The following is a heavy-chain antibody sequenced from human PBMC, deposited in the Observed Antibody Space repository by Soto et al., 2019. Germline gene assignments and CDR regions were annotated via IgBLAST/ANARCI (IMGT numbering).Heavy chain of an antibody. CDR2: IDPSDSYT. D-gene: IGHD1-7*01. CDR3: ARRFRSPYNWNFLAGLDV. V-gene: IGHV5-10-1*01. CDR1: GYSFTSYW. Sequence: PGESLKISCKGSGYSFTSYWISWVRQMPGKGLEWMGRIDPSDSYTNYSPSFQGHVTISADKSISTAYLQWSSLKASDTAMYYCARRFRSPYNWNFLAGLDVWGQGTTVTVSS. J-gene: IGHJ6*02.